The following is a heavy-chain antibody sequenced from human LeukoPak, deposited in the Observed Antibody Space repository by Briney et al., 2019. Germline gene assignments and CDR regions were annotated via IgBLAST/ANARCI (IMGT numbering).Heavy chain of an antibody. D-gene: IGHD2-2*01. CDR3: AKDQSDIVVVPAAMFYYGMDV. Sequence: GGSLRLSCAASGFTFRNYAMSWVRQAPGKGLEWVLAISGSGGSTYYADSVKGRFTISRDNSKNTLYLQMNSLRAEDTAVYYCAKDQSDIVVVPAAMFYYGMDVWSQGTTVTVSS. V-gene: IGHV3-23*01. CDR1: GFTFRNYA. J-gene: IGHJ6*02. CDR2: ISGSGGST.